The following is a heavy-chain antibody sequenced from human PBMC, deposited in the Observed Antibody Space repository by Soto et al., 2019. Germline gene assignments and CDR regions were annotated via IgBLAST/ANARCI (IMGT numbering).Heavy chain of an antibody. CDR1: GGTFSTYS. CDR2: IIPMLGVR. V-gene: IGHV1-69*02. CDR3: TIGSWSGEVFDI. D-gene: IGHD2-21*01. Sequence: QVQLVQSGAEVKKPGSSVKVSCKDSGGTFSTYSMFWVRQAPGQGLEWMGRIIPMLGVRNYAQRFQDRGTITSDKSTDTGHMELSSLRSEDTALYYCTIGSWSGEVFDIWGQGTMVTVSS. J-gene: IGHJ3*02.